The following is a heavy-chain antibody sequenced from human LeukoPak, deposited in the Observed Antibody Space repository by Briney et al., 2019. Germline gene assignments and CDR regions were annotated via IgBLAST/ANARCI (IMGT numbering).Heavy chain of an antibody. CDR3: AKDRSGYGSGSYSFDY. J-gene: IGHJ4*02. CDR2: ISYDGSNK. V-gene: IGHV3-30*18. D-gene: IGHD3-10*01. CDR1: GFTFSSYG. Sequence: GGSLRLSCAASGFTFSSYGMHWVRPAPGKGLEWVAVISYDGSNKYYADSVKGRFTISRDNSKNTLYLQMNSLRVEDTAVYYCAKDRSGYGSGSYSFDYWGQGTLVTVSS.